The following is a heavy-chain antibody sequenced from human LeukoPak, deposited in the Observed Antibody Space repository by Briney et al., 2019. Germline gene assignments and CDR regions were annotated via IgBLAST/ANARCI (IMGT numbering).Heavy chain of an antibody. Sequence: GGSLRLSCAASGFTFSSYAMHWVRQAPGKGLEWVAVISYDGSNKYYADSVKGRFSISRDNSKNTLYLEMNSLGPDDTALYYCAKRTFGDYINSWGQGTQVTVSS. CDR1: GFTFSSYA. D-gene: IGHD4-17*01. J-gene: IGHJ4*02. CDR2: ISYDGSNK. CDR3: AKRTFGDYINS. V-gene: IGHV3-30-3*02.